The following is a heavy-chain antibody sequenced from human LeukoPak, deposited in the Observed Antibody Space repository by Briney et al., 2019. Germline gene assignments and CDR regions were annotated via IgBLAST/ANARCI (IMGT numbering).Heavy chain of an antibody. J-gene: IGHJ4*02. V-gene: IGHV1-18*01. CDR2: ISVYNDNR. CDR1: GYSFTSYG. Sequence: ASVKVSCKASGYSFTSYGISWVRQAPGQGREWMGWISVYNDNRKYAQNFQGRLTMTTDTFTSTAYMELRSLRSDDTAVYYCARDTGYGDYVGDYWGQGTLVTVSS. D-gene: IGHD4-17*01. CDR3: ARDTGYGDYVGDY.